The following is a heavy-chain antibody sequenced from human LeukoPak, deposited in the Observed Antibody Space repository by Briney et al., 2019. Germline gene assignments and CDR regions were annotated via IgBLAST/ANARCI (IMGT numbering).Heavy chain of an antibody. V-gene: IGHV5-51*01. CDR3: ARPGEYGDYLDAFDI. Sequence: GESLKISCKGSGYSFTSYWIGWVRQMPGKGLEWMGIIYPGDSDTRYSPSFQGQVTISADKSISTAYLQWSSLKASDTAMYYCARPGEYGDYLDAFDIWGQGTMVTVSS. CDR1: GYSFTSYW. J-gene: IGHJ3*02. CDR2: IYPGDSDT. D-gene: IGHD4-17*01.